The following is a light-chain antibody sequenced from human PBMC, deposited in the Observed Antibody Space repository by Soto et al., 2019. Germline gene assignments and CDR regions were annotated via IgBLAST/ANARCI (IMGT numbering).Light chain of an antibody. CDR2: ATS. Sequence: AIQMTQSPSSFSASVGDRVTITCRASQTIDTYLAWYQQKPGKAPNLLIYATSTLESGVPSRFSGSGSGTDFTLTINSLHSEDFATYYCQKYNSAPLTFGGGTKVDIK. V-gene: IGKV1-8*01. CDR1: QTIDTY. J-gene: IGKJ4*01. CDR3: QKYNSAPLT.